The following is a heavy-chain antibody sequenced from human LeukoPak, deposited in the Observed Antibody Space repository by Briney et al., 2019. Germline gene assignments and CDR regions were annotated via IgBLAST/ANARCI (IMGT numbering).Heavy chain of an antibody. V-gene: IGHV3-30*18. CDR3: AKSVRFGNMGLDY. CDR1: GFTFSSYG. D-gene: IGHD3-10*01. J-gene: IGHJ4*02. CDR2: ISYDGSNK. Sequence: PGRSLRLSCAASGFTFSSYGMHWVRQAPGKGLEWVAVISYDGSNKYYADSVKGRFTISRDNSKNTLYLQMNSLRAEDTAVYYCAKSVRFGNMGLDYWGQGTLVTVSS.